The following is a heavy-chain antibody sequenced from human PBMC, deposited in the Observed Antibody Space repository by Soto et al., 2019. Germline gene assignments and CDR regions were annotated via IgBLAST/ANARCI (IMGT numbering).Heavy chain of an antibody. CDR1: GFTLSMSA. D-gene: IGHD3-16*02. CDR2: ISDSGDRT. CDR3: AKDRGRIVKAGDPFDV. Sequence: HPGGSLRLSCASSGFTLSMSAVNWVRQAPGKGLEWVSYISDSGDRTYYADSVKGRFTISRDRSKNTVSLQMDSLRAEDTAVYYCAKDRGRIVKAGDPFDVWGQGRKVTVSS. J-gene: IGHJ3*01. V-gene: IGHV3-23*01.